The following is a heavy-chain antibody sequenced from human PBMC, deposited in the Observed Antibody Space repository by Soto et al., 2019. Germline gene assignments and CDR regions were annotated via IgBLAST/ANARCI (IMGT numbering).Heavy chain of an antibody. CDR3: ARKYYGDYCWFDP. V-gene: IGHV3-7*03. Sequence: PGGSLRLSCAASGYTFSSYWMSWVRQAPGKGLEWVANIKQDGSEKYYVDSVKGRFTISRDNAKNSLYLQMNSLRAEDTAVYYCARKYYGDYCWFDPWGQGTLVNVSS. CDR1: GYTFSSYW. J-gene: IGHJ5*02. D-gene: IGHD4-17*01. CDR2: IKQDGSEK.